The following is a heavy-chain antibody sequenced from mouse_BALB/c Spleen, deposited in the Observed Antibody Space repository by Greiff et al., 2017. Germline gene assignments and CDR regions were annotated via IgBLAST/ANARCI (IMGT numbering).Heavy chain of an antibody. CDR3: ARQGYDGYYGFAD. Sequence: EVKLMESGGGLVQPGGSLKLSCAASGFTFSSYTMSWVRQTPEKRLEWVAYISNGGGSTYYPDTVKGRFTISRDNAKNTLYLQMSSLKSEDTAMYYCARQGYDGYYGFADWGQGTLVTVSA. CDR1: GFTFSSYT. CDR2: ISNGGGST. J-gene: IGHJ3*01. D-gene: IGHD2-3*01. V-gene: IGHV5-12-2*01.